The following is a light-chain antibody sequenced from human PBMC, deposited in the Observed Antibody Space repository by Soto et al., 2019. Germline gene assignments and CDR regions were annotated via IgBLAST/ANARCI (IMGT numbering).Light chain of an antibody. CDR2: RNN. Sequence: QSVLTQPPSASGTPGQTVTISCSGRFSNIGSNFIYWYQQLPGTAPKLLIYRNNERPSGVPDRFSASESGTSASLAISGLRSEDEADYHCAAWDDSLSGVVFGGGTKVTVL. J-gene: IGLJ3*02. CDR1: FSNIGSNF. CDR3: AAWDDSLSGVV. V-gene: IGLV1-47*01.